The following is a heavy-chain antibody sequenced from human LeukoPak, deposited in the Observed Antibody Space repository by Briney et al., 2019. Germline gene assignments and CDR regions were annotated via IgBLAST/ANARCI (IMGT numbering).Heavy chain of an antibody. CDR1: GYTLTELS. D-gene: IGHD5-18*01. Sequence: ASVKVSCKVSGYTLTELSMHWVRQAPGKGLEWMGGFDPEDGETIYAQKFQGRVTMTEDTSTDTAYMELSSLRSEDTAVYYCARDQGYRYGYGDFDYWGQGTLVTVSS. CDR3: ARDQGYRYGYGDFDY. CDR2: FDPEDGET. J-gene: IGHJ4*02. V-gene: IGHV1-24*01.